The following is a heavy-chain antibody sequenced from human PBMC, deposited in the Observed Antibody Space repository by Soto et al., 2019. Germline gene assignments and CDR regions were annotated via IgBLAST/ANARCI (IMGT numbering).Heavy chain of an antibody. J-gene: IGHJ4*02. Sequence: QVQLVQSGAEVKKPGASVKVSCKASGFTFTSFGVSWLRQSPGQGPEWMGGISGYNEKTKYAQKVQGEVTLTTDTSTNTAYMELRSLRSDDTAVYYCARDTMIEDFGLGSLDYWGQGTVVTVSS. CDR3: ARDTMIEDFGLGSLDY. D-gene: IGHD3-10*01. V-gene: IGHV1-18*04. CDR1: GFTFTSFG. CDR2: ISGYNEKT.